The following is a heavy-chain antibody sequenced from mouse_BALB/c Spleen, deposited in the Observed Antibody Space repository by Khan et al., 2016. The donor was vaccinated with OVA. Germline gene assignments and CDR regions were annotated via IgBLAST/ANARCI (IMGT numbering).Heavy chain of an antibody. CDR2: INTYTGEP. CDR1: GYTFTNYG. J-gene: IGHJ1*01. Sequence: QIQLVQSGPELKKPGETAKISCKASGYTFTNYGMNWVKQAPGKGLKWMGWINTYTGEPTYADDFKGRFVFSLETSASTAYLQISNLKNEDMTTYFCARISSYWYSDVWGAGTTVTVSS. V-gene: IGHV9-1*02. CDR3: ARISSYWYSDV. D-gene: IGHD6-2*01.